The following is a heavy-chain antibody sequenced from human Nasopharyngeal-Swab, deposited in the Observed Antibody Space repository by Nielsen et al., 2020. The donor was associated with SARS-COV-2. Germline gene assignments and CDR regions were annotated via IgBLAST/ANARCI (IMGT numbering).Heavy chain of an antibody. CDR2: IYSGGSST. D-gene: IGHD1-26*01. CDR1: GFTFSSYA. CDR3: AKDRGGATVY. J-gene: IGHJ4*02. V-gene: IGHV3-23*03. Sequence: GESLKISCAASGFTFSSYAMSWVRQAPGKGLEWVSVIYSGGSSTYYADSVKGRFTISRDNSKKTLYLQMNSLRAEDTAVYYCAKDRGGATVYWGQGTLATVSS.